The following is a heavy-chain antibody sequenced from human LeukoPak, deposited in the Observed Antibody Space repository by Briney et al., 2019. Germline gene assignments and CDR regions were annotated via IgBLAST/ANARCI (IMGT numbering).Heavy chain of an antibody. D-gene: IGHD3-16*01. CDR2: ISFSSTYI. J-gene: IGHJ6*03. CDR1: GFTFSSYS. CDR3: AKGGGGRLIYYYYMDV. V-gene: IGHV3-21*04. Sequence: PGGSLRLSCAASGFTFSSYSVNWVRQAPGRGLEWVSSISFSSTYIYYADSVKGRFTISRDNAKNSLYLQMNSLRAEDMASYYCAKGGGGRLIYYYYMDVWGKGTTVTVSS.